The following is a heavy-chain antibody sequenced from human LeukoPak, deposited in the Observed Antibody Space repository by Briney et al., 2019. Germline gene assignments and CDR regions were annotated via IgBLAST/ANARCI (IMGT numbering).Heavy chain of an antibody. V-gene: IGHV3-53*01. D-gene: IGHD4-23*01. Sequence: SGGSLRLSCAASGFTFSSYEMNWVRQAPGKGLEWVSLIYSGGSTYYADSVEGRFTISRDNSKNTLYLQMNSLRAEDTAVYYCARRAGGYSHPYDYWGQGTLVTVSS. J-gene: IGHJ4*02. CDR2: IYSGGST. CDR3: ARRAGGYSHPYDY. CDR1: GFTFSSYE.